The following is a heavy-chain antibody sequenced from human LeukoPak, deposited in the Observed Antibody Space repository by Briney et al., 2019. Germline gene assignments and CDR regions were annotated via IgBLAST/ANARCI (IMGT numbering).Heavy chain of an antibody. CDR2: IYYSGST. V-gene: IGHV4-31*03. D-gene: IGHD3-10*01. Sequence: PSETLSLTCTVSGGSISSGGYYWSWIRQHPGKGLEWIGYIYYSGSTYYNPSLKSRVTISVDTSKNQFSLKLSSVTAADTAVYYCARRGKIGYGSGSYYIGWFDPWGQGTLVTVSS. CDR3: ARRGKIGYGSGSYYIGWFDP. J-gene: IGHJ5*02. CDR1: GGSISSGGYY.